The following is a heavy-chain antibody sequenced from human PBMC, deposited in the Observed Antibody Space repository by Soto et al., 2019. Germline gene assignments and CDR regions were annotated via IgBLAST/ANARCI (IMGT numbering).Heavy chain of an antibody. Sequence: EVQLLESGGILVQPGGSLRLSCAASGFTFNNYAMNWVRQAPGKGLEWVSTISDSGATYYTDSVKGRFTISRNHAKNTLYLQMSILRVEDTAIYFCAKGVDGPHCTRTSCLFYYDYWGQGSLVTVSS. CDR2: ISDSGAT. CDR1: GFTFNNYA. D-gene: IGHD2-2*01. J-gene: IGHJ4*02. V-gene: IGHV3-23*01. CDR3: AKGVDGPHCTRTSCLFYYDY.